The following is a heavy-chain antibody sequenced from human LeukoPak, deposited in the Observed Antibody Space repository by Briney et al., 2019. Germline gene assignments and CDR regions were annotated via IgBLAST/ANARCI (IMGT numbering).Heavy chain of an antibody. CDR1: GGSFSGYY. CDR2: ITHSGST. D-gene: IGHD6-6*01. V-gene: IGHV4-34*01. J-gene: IGHJ6*02. Sequence: PSETLSLTCAVYGGSFSGYYWSWIRQPPGKGLEWIGEITHSGSTNYNPSLKSRVTISVDTSKNQFSLKLSSVTAADTAVYYCARTSIGREDVYYYYYGMDVWGQGTTVTVSS. CDR3: ARTSIGREDVYYYYYGMDV.